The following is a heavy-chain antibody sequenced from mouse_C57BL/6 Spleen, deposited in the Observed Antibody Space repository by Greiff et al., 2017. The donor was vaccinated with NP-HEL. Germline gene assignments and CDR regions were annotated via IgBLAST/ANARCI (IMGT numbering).Heavy chain of an antibody. CDR1: GYTFTDHT. J-gene: IGHJ3*01. CDR2: IYPRDGST. CDR3: AREGRNSYGNPGFAY. D-gene: IGHD2-1*01. V-gene: IGHV1-78*01. Sequence: VQRVESDAELVKPGASVKISCKVSGYTFTDHTIHWMKQRPEQGLEWIGYIYPRDGSTKYNEKFKGKATLTADKSSSTAYMQLNSLTSEDSAVYFCAREGRNSYGNPGFAYWGQGTLVTVSA.